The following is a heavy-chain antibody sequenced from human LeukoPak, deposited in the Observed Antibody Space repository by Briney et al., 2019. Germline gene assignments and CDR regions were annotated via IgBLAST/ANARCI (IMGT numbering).Heavy chain of an antibody. CDR3: ARAAAETGAFRDNWFDP. D-gene: IGHD6-19*01. V-gene: IGHV3-30*04. CDR2: VSNDGKNK. Sequence: SCKASGYTFTGYYMHWVRQAPGKGLEWVAVVSNDGKNKIYADSVKGRFTISRDNSRNTLYLQMNSLRAEDTALYYCARAAAETGAFRDNWFDPWGQGTLVTVSS. CDR1: GYTFTGYY. J-gene: IGHJ5*02.